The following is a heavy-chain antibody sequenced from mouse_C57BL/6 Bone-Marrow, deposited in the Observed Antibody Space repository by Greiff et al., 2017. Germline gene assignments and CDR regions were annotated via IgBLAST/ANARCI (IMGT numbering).Heavy chain of an antibody. CDR3: ARLGFYYGSSYLHYFDS. CDR2: IDPANGNT. CDR1: GFNIKNTY. D-gene: IGHD1-1*01. J-gene: IGHJ2*01. Sequence: VQLQQSVAELVRPGASVKLSCTASGFNIKNTYMHWVKQRPEQGLEWIGRIDPANGNTKYAPKFQGKATITADTSSNTAYLQLSSLTSEDTAIYYCARLGFYYGSSYLHYFDSWGQGTTLTVSS. V-gene: IGHV14-3*01.